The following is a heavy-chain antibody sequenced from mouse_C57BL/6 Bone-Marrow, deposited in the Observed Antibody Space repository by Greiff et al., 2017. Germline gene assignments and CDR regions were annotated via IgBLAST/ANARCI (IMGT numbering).Heavy chain of an antibody. J-gene: IGHJ3*01. CDR3: ARSPPNYYGSSYRFAY. CDR1: GYAFSSSW. D-gene: IGHD1-1*01. Sequence: QVQLQQSGPELVKPGASVKISCKASGYAFSSSWMNWVKQRPGKGLEWIGRIYPGDGDTNYNGKFKGKATLTADKSSSTADMQLSSLTSEDSAVYCCARSPPNYYGSSYRFAYWGQGTLVTVSA. CDR2: IYPGDGDT. V-gene: IGHV1-82*01.